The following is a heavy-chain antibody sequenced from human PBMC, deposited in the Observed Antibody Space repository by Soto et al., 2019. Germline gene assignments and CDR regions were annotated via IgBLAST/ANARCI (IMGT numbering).Heavy chain of an antibody. CDR1: GGSMRSGGYY. D-gene: IGHD3-22*01. CDR2: IYYSGST. Sequence: PSETQSHTCTVSGGSMRSGGYYCSWIRQHPGKVLEWIGYIYYSGSTYYNPSLKSRVTISVDTSKNQFSLKLSSVTAADTAVYYCAREWTDDSSGYRSYYFDYWGQGTLVTVSS. V-gene: IGHV4-31*03. CDR3: AREWTDDSSGYRSYYFDY. J-gene: IGHJ4*02.